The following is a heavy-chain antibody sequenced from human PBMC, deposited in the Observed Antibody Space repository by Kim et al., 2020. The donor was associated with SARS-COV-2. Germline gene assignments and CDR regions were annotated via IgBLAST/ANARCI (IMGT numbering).Heavy chain of an antibody. CDR1: GGTFSSYA. D-gene: IGHD3-16*02. CDR2: IIPIFGTA. Sequence: SVKVSCKASGGTFSSYAISWVRQAPGQGLEWMGGIIPIFGTANYAQKFQGRVTITADESTSTAYMELSSLRSEDTAVYYCARGTRAYDYVWGGYRAPLGLLDYWGQGTLVTVSS. CDR3: ARGTRAYDYVWGGYRAPLGLLDY. J-gene: IGHJ4*02. V-gene: IGHV1-69*13.